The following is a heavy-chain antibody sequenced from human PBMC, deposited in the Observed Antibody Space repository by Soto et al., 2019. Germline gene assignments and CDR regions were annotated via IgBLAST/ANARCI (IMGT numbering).Heavy chain of an antibody. V-gene: IGHV1-18*04. CDR1: GYTFTSYG. CDR3: ERDDTIWAGCYYYGMDV. Sequence: ASVKVSCKASGYTFTSYGMSWVRQAPGQGLEWMGWISAYNGNTNYAQKLQGRVTMTTDTSTSTAYMELRSLRSDDTAVYYCERDDTIWAGCYYYGMDVWGQGTTVTVSS. D-gene: IGHD3-3*01. J-gene: IGHJ6*02. CDR2: ISAYNGNT.